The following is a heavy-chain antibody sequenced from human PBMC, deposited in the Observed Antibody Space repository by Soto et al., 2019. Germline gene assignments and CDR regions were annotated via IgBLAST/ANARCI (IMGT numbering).Heavy chain of an antibody. CDR3: ARDASAYDGGWYPRGFDP. D-gene: IGHD6-19*01. Sequence: GGTLRLSFAASGFSFSNYGMHWGCQHQSPGQEWVAIVWYDGSNKYYADSVKGRFAISRDDSKNTLYLQMNSLRVEDTAVYFCARDASAYDGGWYPRGFDPWGQGTLVTVSS. CDR1: GFSFSNYG. V-gene: IGHV3-33*01. CDR2: VWYDGSNK. J-gene: IGHJ5*02.